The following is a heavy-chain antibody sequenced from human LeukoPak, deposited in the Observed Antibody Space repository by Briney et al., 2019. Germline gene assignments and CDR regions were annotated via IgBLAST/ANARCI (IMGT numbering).Heavy chain of an antibody. J-gene: IGHJ3*02. Sequence: SQTLSLTCTVSRGSISSGSYYWTWIRQPAGKGLEWIGRMYTSGSTNYNPSLKSRVTISVDTSKNQFSLKLSSVTAADTAVYYCAREGDLYCSSTSCYTIWAFDIGGQGTMVTVSS. CDR1: RGSISSGSYY. D-gene: IGHD2-2*02. CDR2: MYTSGST. CDR3: AREGDLYCSSTSCYTIWAFDI. V-gene: IGHV4-61*02.